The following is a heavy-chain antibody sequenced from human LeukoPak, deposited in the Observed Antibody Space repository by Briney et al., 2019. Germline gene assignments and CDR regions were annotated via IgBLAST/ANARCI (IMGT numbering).Heavy chain of an antibody. CDR2: IRDSGAST. J-gene: IGHJ3*02. CDR3: AKAGRSGWYPGWPFDI. V-gene: IGHV3-23*01. CDR1: GFTFLTYA. D-gene: IGHD6-19*01. Sequence: GGSLRLSCAASGFTFLTYAMSWVRQAPGKGLQWVSVIRDSGASTYYADSVRGRFTISRDNSKNTLYLQMNSLRAEDTAVYYCAKAGRSGWYPGWPFDIWGQGTMVTVSS.